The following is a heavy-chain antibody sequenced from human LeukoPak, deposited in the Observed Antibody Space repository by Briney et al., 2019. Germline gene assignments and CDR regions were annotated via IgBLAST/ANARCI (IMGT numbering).Heavy chain of an antibody. D-gene: IGHD3-9*01. CDR1: GFTFDDYG. J-gene: IGHJ6*03. V-gene: IGHV3-20*01. CDR3: ARGHNEVSGYGAHYYYYYYMDV. Sequence: GGSLRLPCAASGFTFDDYGMSWVRQAPGKGLEWVSGINWNGGSTGYADSVKGRFTISRDNAKNSLYLQMNSLRAEDTALYHCARGHNEVSGYGAHYYYYYYMDVWGKGTTVTVSS. CDR2: INWNGGST.